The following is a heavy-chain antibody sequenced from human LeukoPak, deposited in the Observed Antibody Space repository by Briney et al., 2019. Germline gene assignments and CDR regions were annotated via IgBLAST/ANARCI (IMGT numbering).Heavy chain of an antibody. V-gene: IGHV3-53*01. CDR3: ARDSSGLAGNFDY. J-gene: IGHJ4*02. Sequence: GGPLRLSCAASGFTVSSNYMSWVRRAPGKGLEWVSVIYSGGSTYYADSVKGRFTISRDNSKNTLYLQMNSLRAEDTAVYYCARDSSGLAGNFDYWGQGTLVTVPS. CDR2: IYSGGST. D-gene: IGHD6-19*01. CDR1: GFTVSSNY.